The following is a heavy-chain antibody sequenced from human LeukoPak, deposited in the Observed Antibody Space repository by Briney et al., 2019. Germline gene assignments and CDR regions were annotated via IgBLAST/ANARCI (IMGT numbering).Heavy chain of an antibody. CDR2: IKSDGSST. CDR1: GFTFRSYW. D-gene: IGHD3-22*01. J-gene: IGHJ4*02. V-gene: IGHV3-74*01. CDR3: ARDRGYTFDY. Sequence: PGGSLRLSCAASGFTFRSYWMHWVRQAPGKGLVWVSNIKSDGSSTTYADSVKGRFTISRDNAKNTPYLQMNSLRAEDTAVYYCARDRGYTFDYWGQGTLVTVSS.